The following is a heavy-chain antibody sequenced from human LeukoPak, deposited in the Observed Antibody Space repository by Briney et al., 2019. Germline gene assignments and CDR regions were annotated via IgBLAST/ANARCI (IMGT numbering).Heavy chain of an antibody. Sequence: TASETLSLTCTVSGDSISSGAYYWGWIRQPPGKGLEWIGSIYYSGSTYDNPSLKSRVTISVDTARNQFSLKLSSVTAADTAVYYCARDFSPNGVVEYWGQGTLVTVSS. CDR2: IYYSGST. CDR3: ARDFSPNGVVEY. CDR1: GDSISSGAYY. V-gene: IGHV4-39*07. J-gene: IGHJ4*02. D-gene: IGHD2-8*01.